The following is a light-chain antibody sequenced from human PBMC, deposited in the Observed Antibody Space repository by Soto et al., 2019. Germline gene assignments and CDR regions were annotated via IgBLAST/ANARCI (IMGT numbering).Light chain of an antibody. CDR3: TSYTSSSTLYV. CDR1: SSDVGSYNY. Sequence: QSVLTQPASVSGSPGQSITISCTGTSSDVGSYNYVSWYQQHPGKAPKLMIYDVRNRASGASNRFSGSKSGNTASLTISGLQAEDEADYYCTSYTSSSTLYVFGTGTKVTVL. J-gene: IGLJ1*01. CDR2: DVR. V-gene: IGLV2-14*01.